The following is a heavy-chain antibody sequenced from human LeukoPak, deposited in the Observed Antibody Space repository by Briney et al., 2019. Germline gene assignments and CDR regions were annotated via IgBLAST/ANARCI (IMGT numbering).Heavy chain of an antibody. V-gene: IGHV1-18*04. J-gene: IGHJ4*02. CDR1: GYTFTGYY. D-gene: IGHD3-9*01. CDR2: ISAYNGNT. CDR3: ASSSGFDWLLGGLDY. Sequence: ASVKVSCKASGYTFTGYYMHWVRQAPGQGLEWMGWISAYNGNTNYAQRLQGRVTMTTDTSTSTAYMELRSLRSDDTAVYYCASSSGFDWLLGGLDYWGQGTLVTVSS.